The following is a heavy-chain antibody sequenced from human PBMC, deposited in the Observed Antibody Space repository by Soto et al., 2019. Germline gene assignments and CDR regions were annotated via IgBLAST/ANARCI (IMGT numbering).Heavy chain of an antibody. J-gene: IGHJ6*03. CDR3: ARGDAVATINYYYYYMDV. CDR1: DYC. Sequence: DYCGCRIIHNKGKGLEWIGEISHSGGTNYNPSLKSRVTISVDRSKNQFSLQLSSVTAADTAVYYCARGDAVATINYYYYYMDVWGKGTPVTVSS. V-gene: IGHV4-34*01. D-gene: IGHD5-12*01. CDR2: ISHSGGT.